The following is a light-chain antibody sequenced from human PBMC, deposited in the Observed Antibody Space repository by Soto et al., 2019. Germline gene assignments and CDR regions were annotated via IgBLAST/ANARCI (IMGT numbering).Light chain of an antibody. J-gene: IGKJ3*01. V-gene: IGKV3-11*01. CDR2: DAS. CDR1: QSVRQY. CDR3: QQVNNWLS. Sequence: EIVLTQSPATLSLSPGESATLSCRASQSVRQYLAWYQQQPGQAPRLLIYDASTRATGIPARFSGSGSGTDFTRSISSLEPEDVAVDYCQQVNNWLSFGPGTKVDI.